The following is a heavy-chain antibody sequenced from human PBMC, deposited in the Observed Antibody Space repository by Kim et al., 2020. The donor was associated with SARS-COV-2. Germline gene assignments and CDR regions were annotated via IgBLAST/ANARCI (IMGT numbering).Heavy chain of an antibody. CDR3: ARKKYYYDSSGYYYDYYY. CDR1: GFTFSSYW. CDR2: INSDGSST. Sequence: GGSLRLSCAASGFTFSSYWMHWVRQAPGKGLVWVSRINSDGSSTSYADSVKGRFTISRDAKNTLYLQMNSLRAEDTAVYYCARKKYYYDSSGYYYDYYY. J-gene: IGHJ6*03. V-gene: IGHV3-74*01. D-gene: IGHD3-22*01.